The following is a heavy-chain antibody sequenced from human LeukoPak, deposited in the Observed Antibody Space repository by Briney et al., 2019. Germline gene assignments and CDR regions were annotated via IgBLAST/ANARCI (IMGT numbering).Heavy chain of an antibody. CDR3: ARFAAGGSYYYYMDV. Sequence: GRSLRLSCAASGFTFSSYTMNWVRQPPGKGLEWVSNIGTSSTTIYYADSVKGRFTISRDNAKNSLYPQMNSLRADDTAVYYCARFAAGGSYYYYMDVWGKGTTVAVSS. CDR1: GFTFSSYT. CDR2: IGTSSTTI. D-gene: IGHD6-25*01. V-gene: IGHV3-48*01. J-gene: IGHJ6*03.